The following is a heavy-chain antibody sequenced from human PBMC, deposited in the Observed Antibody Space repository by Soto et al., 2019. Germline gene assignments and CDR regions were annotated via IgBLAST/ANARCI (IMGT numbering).Heavy chain of an antibody. Sequence: PGGSLRLSCAASGFTVSSNYMSWVRQAPGKGLEWVALISHDENNKYYGDSVKGRFTISRDNSKNTLYMEMNSLRVEDTAIYYCASDGLPDDFRTGGYWFDPWGQGTLVTVSS. CDR3: ASDGLPDDFRTGGYWFDP. CDR1: GFTVSSNY. D-gene: IGHD3-3*01. CDR2: ISHDENNK. V-gene: IGHV3-30*03. J-gene: IGHJ5*02.